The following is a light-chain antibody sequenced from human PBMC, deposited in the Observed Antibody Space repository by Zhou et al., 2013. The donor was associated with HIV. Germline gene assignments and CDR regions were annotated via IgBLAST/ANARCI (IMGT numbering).Light chain of an antibody. V-gene: IGKV3-15*01. CDR3: LQDKNYPRT. CDR1: QSVSSN. Sequence: EIVMTQSPATLSVSPGERATLSCRASQSVSSNLAWYQQKPGQAPRLLIYGASTRATGIPARFSGSGSGTDFTLTISRLEPEDFATYFCLQDKNYPRTFGQGTKVEIK. J-gene: IGKJ1*01. CDR2: GAS.